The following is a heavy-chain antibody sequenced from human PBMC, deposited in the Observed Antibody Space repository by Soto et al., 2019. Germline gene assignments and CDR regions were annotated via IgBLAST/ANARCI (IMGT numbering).Heavy chain of an antibody. CDR3: ARQLTTGTTGPSFDY. Sequence: PSETLSLTCTVSGGSISSSSYYWGWIRQPPGKGLEWIGSIYYSGSTYYNPSLKSRVTISVDTSKNQFSLKLSSVTAADTAVYYCARQLTTGTTGPSFDYWGQGTLVTVSS. V-gene: IGHV4-39*01. D-gene: IGHD1-1*01. CDR2: IYYSGST. CDR1: GGSISSSSYY. J-gene: IGHJ4*02.